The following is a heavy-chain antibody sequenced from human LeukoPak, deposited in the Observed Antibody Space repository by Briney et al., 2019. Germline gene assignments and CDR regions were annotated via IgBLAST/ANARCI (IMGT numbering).Heavy chain of an antibody. V-gene: IGHV4-30-4*08. Sequence: SETLSLTCTVSGGSISSGDYYWSWIRQPPGKGLEWIGYIYYSGSTYYNPSLKSRVTISVDTSKNQFSLKLSSVTAADTAVYYCARGVRDGYSPPLYFDYWGQGTLVTVSS. CDR1: GGSISSGDYY. D-gene: IGHD5-24*01. CDR3: ARGVRDGYSPPLYFDY. J-gene: IGHJ4*02. CDR2: IYYSGST.